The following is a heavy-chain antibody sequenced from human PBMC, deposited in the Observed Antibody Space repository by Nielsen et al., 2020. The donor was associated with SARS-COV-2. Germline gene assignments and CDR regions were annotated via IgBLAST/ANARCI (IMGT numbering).Heavy chain of an antibody. CDR1: GFTVSSNY. Sequence: GGSLRLSCAASGFTVSSNYMSWVRQAPGKGLEWVSVIYSGGSTYYADSVKGRFTISRDNSKNTLYLQMNGLRAEDTAVYYCARDGWYSSGWYRPYGMDVWGQGTTVTVSS. J-gene: IGHJ6*02. V-gene: IGHV3-53*01. D-gene: IGHD6-19*01. CDR2: IYSGGST. CDR3: ARDGWYSSGWYRPYGMDV.